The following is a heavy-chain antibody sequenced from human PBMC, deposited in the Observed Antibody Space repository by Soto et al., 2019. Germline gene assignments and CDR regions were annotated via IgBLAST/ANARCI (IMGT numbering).Heavy chain of an antibody. CDR1: GYTFTSYA. Sequence: QVQLVQSGAEVKKPGASVKVSCKASGYTFTSYAMHWVRQAPGQRLEWMGWINAGNGNTKYSQKFQGRVTITRATSASTAYMELSSLRSEDTAVYYCARTVGYYYGMDVWGQGTTVTVSS. CDR3: ARTVGYYYGMDV. J-gene: IGHJ6*02. V-gene: IGHV1-3*01. CDR2: INAGNGNT. D-gene: IGHD4-17*01.